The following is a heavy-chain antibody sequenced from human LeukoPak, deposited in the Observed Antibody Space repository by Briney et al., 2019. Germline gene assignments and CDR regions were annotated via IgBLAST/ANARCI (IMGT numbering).Heavy chain of an antibody. J-gene: IGHJ4*02. CDR1: GFTFSSYN. D-gene: IGHD3-22*01. CDR2: IYTTSSTI. V-gene: IGHV3-48*01. Sequence: GGSLRLSCAASGFTFSSYNMHRVRQAPGKGLEWVSYIYTTSSTIYYADSVKGRFTISRDNAKNSLYLQMNSLRAEDTAVYYCARLSSGYYSAFDYWGQGTLVTVSS. CDR3: ARLSSGYYSAFDY.